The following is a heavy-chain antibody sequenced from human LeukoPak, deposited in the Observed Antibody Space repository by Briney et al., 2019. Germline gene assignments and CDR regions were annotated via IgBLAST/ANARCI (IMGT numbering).Heavy chain of an antibody. CDR1: DGSISSSNW. CDR3: ASRSNQNWNYDY. V-gene: IGHV4-4*02. CDR2: INYSAST. Sequence: SETLSLTCAVSDGSISSSNWWSWVRQPPGKGLEWIGSINYSASTYYNPSLKSRVTISVDTSKNQFSLKLSSVTAADTAVYYCASRSNQNWNYDYWGQGTLVTVSS. D-gene: IGHD1-7*01. J-gene: IGHJ4*02.